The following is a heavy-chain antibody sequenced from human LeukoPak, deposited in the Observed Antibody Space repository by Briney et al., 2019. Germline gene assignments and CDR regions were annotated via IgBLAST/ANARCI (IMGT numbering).Heavy chain of an antibody. CDR3: AKEPYDSSGYEYYFDY. J-gene: IGHJ4*02. D-gene: IGHD3-22*01. CDR2: ISGSGGST. V-gene: IGHV3-23*01. Sequence: QPRGSPRLSCAASGFTFSSYAMSWVRQAPGKGLEWVSAISGSGGSTYYADSVKGRFTISRDNSKNTLYLQMNSLRAEDTAVYYCAKEPYDSSGYEYYFDYWGQGTLVTVSS. CDR1: GFTFSSYA.